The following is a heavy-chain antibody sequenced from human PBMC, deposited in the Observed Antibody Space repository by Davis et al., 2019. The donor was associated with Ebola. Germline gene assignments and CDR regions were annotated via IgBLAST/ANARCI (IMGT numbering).Heavy chain of an antibody. J-gene: IGHJ4*02. D-gene: IGHD3-22*01. CDR2: INHSGST. Sequence: MPGGSLRLSCAVYGGSFSGYYWSWIRQPPGKGLEWIGEINHSGSTNYNPSLKSRGTMSLDKSKNQFSLKLTAVTAADTAVYFCARGRLDSGGYYYDYWGQGTLVTVSS. V-gene: IGHV4-34*01. CDR1: GGSFSGYY. CDR3: ARGRLDSGGYYYDY.